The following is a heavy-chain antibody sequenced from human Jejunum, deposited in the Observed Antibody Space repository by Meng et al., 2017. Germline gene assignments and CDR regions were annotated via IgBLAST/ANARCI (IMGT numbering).Heavy chain of an antibody. J-gene: IGHJ2*01. V-gene: IGHV4-34*01. Sequence: QVQLQQWGAGLLKPSETLSLTCAVYGGSFSGYYWTRIRQPPGKGLEWIGEINHSGSTNYNPSLKSRVTMSIDTSKIQFSLKLSSVTAADAAVYYCARYGGSGSYWHFDPWGRGTLVTVSS. CDR3: ARYGGSGSYWHFDP. CDR1: GGSFSGYY. D-gene: IGHD3-10*01. CDR2: INHSGST.